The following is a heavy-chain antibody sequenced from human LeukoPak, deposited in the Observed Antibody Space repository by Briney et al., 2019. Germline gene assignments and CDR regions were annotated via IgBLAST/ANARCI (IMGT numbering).Heavy chain of an antibody. Sequence: SETLSLTCTVSGGSISSGDYYWSWIRQPPGKGLEWIGYIYYSGSTYYSPSLKSRVTISVDTSKNQFSLKLSSVTAADTAVYYCARVDIVVVPAARGIFDYWGQGTLVTVSS. CDR1: GGSISSGDYY. D-gene: IGHD2-2*01. CDR2: IYYSGST. V-gene: IGHV4-30-4*08. CDR3: ARVDIVVVPAARGIFDY. J-gene: IGHJ4*02.